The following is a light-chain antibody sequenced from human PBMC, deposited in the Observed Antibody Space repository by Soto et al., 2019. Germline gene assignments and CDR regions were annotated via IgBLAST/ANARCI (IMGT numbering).Light chain of an antibody. CDR3: QSYDRTLSARYV. Sequence: QSVLTQPPSVSGAPGQRVTISCTGSSSNIGAGYDVHWYQQRPGTAPKLLIFGNINRPSGVPDRFSGSKSGTSASLAITGLQAEDEGDYYCQSYDRTLSARYVFGTGTKATVL. CDR2: GNI. J-gene: IGLJ1*01. CDR1: SSNIGAGYD. V-gene: IGLV1-40*01.